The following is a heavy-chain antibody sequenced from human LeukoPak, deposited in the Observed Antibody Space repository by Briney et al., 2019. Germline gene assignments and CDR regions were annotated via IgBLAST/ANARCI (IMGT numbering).Heavy chain of an antibody. V-gene: IGHV1-69*05. CDR3: ARRDIVGATMGDY. D-gene: IGHD1-26*01. CDR1: GGTFSSYA. Sequence: SVKVSCKASGGTFSSYAISWVRQAPGQGLEWMGGIIPIFGTANYAQKFQGRVTITTDESTSTAYMELSSLRSEDTAVYYCARRDIVGATMGDYWGQGTLVTVSS. CDR2: IIPIFGTA. J-gene: IGHJ4*02.